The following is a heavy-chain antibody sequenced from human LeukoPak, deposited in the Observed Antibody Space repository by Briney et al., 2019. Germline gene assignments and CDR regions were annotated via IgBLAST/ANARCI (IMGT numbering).Heavy chain of an antibody. J-gene: IGHJ4*02. D-gene: IGHD3-10*01. CDR3: ATLPRGHLIDS. CDR2: FVPEDGET. Sequence: GASVKVSCKLSGDTLTELSMHWVRQSPGKGLEWMGGFVPEDGETIYAQKFQGRVTMTEDTSTDTAYMELSSLRSDDTAVYFCATLPRGHLIDSWGQGTLVTVSS. V-gene: IGHV1-24*01. CDR1: GDTLTELS.